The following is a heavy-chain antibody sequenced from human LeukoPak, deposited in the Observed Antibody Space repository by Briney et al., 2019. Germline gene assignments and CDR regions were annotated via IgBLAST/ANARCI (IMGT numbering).Heavy chain of an antibody. CDR2: ISYDGSNK. CDR3: AKGSARVGALFDY. D-gene: IGHD1-26*01. V-gene: IGHV3-30*18. J-gene: IGHJ4*02. Sequence: PGRSLRLSCAASGFTFSSYGMHWVRQAPGKGLEWVAVISYDGSNKYYADSVKGRFTISRDNSKNTLYLQMNSLRAEGTAVYYCAKGSARVGALFDYWGQGTLVTVSS. CDR1: GFTFSSYG.